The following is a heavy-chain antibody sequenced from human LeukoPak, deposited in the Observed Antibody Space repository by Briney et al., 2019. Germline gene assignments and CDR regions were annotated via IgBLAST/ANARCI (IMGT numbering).Heavy chain of an antibody. CDR3: ARGGPGSYRYYMDV. J-gene: IGHJ6*03. Sequence: ASVKVSCKASGYTFTSYAMHWVRQAPGQRLEWMGWSNAGNGNTKYSQEFQGRVTITRDTSASTAYMELSSLRSEDMAVYYCARGGPGSYRYYMDVWSKGTTVTISS. V-gene: IGHV1-3*02. CDR2: SNAGNGNT. CDR1: GYTFTSYA. D-gene: IGHD3-10*01.